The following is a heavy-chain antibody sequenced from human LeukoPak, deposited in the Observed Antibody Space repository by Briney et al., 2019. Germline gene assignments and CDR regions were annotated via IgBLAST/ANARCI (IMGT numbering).Heavy chain of an antibody. CDR2: IYTSGST. V-gene: IGHV4-61*02. Sequence: SETLSLTCTVSGGSISSGSYYWSWIRQPAGKGLEWIGRIYTSGSTNYNPSLKSRVTISVDTSKNQFSLKLSSVTAADTAVYYCSSFGSALGFDYWGQGTLVTVSS. CDR1: GGSISSGSYY. J-gene: IGHJ4*02. D-gene: IGHD3-10*01. CDR3: SSFGSALGFDY.